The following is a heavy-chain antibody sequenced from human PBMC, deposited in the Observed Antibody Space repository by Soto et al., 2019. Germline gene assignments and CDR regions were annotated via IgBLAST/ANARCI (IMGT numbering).Heavy chain of an antibody. CDR1: GGSISSSSYY. Sequence: SEALSLTCTVSGGSISSSSYYWGWIRQPPGKGLEWIGSIYYSGSTYYNPSLKSRVTISVDTSKNQFSLKLSSVTAADTAVYYCARHPATNWFDPWGQGTLVTVS. CDR2: IYYSGST. J-gene: IGHJ5*02. V-gene: IGHV4-39*01. CDR3: ARHPATNWFDP.